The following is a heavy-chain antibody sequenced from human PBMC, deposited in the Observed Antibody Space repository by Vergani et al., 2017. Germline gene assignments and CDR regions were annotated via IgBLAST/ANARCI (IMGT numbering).Heavy chain of an antibody. CDR3: AKDRSRYCSSTSCLTLFDY. CDR1: GYTFTSYY. Sequence: QVQLVQSGAEVKKPGASVKVSCKASGYTFTSYYMHWVRQAPGQGLEWMGIINPSGGSTSYAQKFQGRVTMTRDTSTSTVYMELSSLRSEDTAVYYCAKDRSRYCSSTSCLTLFDYWGQGTLVTVSS. V-gene: IGHV1-46*01. CDR2: INPSGGST. J-gene: IGHJ4*02. D-gene: IGHD2-2*01.